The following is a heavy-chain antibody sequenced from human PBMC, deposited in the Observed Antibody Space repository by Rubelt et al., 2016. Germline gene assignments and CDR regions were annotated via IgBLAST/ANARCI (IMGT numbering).Heavy chain of an antibody. CDR1: GYTFTSYY. V-gene: IGHV1-2*05. Sequence: QVQLVPSEAEVKKPGASVKVSCKASGYTFTSYYMHWVRQAPGQGIEWMGRINPNSGGTNYAQEFQSRVTMTRDTSISTAYMVLSRLRADDTVVYYGAREGDYYYGMDVWGQGTTVTVSS. CDR3: AREGDYYYGMDV. CDR2: INPNSGGT. J-gene: IGHJ6*02. D-gene: IGHD3-16*01.